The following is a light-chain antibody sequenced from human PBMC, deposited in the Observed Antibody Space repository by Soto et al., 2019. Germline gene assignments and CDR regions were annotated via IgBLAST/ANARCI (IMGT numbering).Light chain of an antibody. V-gene: IGKV3-20*01. Sequence: EIVLTQSPDTLSLSPGERATLSCRASQTVTSGYLAWYQQKHGQAPRLLISDTSNRATGIPARFSGSGSGTDFTLTISRLEREDVAVYNFQYYGVSLFTFGQRNKVDIK. CDR2: DTS. J-gene: IGKJ2*01. CDR1: QTVTSGY. CDR3: QYYGVSLFT.